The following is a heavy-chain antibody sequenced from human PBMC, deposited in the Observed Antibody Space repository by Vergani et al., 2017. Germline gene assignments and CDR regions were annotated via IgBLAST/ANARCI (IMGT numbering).Heavy chain of an antibody. Sequence: QVQLVESGGGVVQPGRSLRLSCAASGFTFSSYGMHWVRQAPGKGPEWVAVIWYDGSNKYYADSVKGRFTISRDNSKNTLYLQMNSLRAEDTAVYYCARENDIAAAGYYYYYMDVWGKGTTVTVSS. CDR2: IWYDGSNK. CDR1: GFTFSSYG. D-gene: IGHD6-13*01. CDR3: ARENDIAAAGYYYYYMDV. V-gene: IGHV3-33*01. J-gene: IGHJ6*03.